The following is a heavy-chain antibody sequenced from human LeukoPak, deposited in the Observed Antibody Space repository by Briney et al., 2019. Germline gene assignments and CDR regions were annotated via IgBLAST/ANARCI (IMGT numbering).Heavy chain of an antibody. D-gene: IGHD2-21*02. V-gene: IGHV4-59*01. CDR3: ARESVVTVFDY. Sequence: SETLSLTCTVSGGSISSYYWSWIRQPPGKGLEWIGYIYYSGSTNYNPSLKSRVTISVDTSENQFSLKLSSVTAADTAVYYCARESVVTVFDYWGQGTLVTVSS. CDR2: IYYSGST. J-gene: IGHJ4*02. CDR1: GGSISSYY.